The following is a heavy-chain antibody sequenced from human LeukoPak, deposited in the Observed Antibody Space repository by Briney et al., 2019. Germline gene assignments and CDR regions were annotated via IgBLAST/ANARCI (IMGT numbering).Heavy chain of an antibody. CDR1: GGSFSGYY. CDR3: AASGCAPNPALGY. CDR2: INHSGST. D-gene: IGHD1-26*01. Sequence: SETLSLTCAVYGGSFSGYYWSWIRQPPGKGLEWIGEINHSGSTNYNPSLKSRVTISVDTSKNQFSLKLSSVTAADTAVYYCAASGCAPNPALGYWGQGTLVTVSS. J-gene: IGHJ4*02. V-gene: IGHV4-34*01.